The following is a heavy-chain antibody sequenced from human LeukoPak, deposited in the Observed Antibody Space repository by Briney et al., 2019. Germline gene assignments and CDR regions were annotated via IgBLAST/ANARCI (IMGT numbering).Heavy chain of an antibody. CDR1: GGSISSYY. D-gene: IGHD3-22*01. CDR3: ARDRVTYYYDSSGPLDY. Sequence: SETLSLTCTVSGGSISSYYWSWIRQPPGKGLEWIGYIYYSGSTNYNPSLKSRVTISVDTSKNQFSLKLSSVTAADTAVYYCARDRVTYYYDSSGPLDYWGQGTLVTVSS. J-gene: IGHJ4*02. CDR2: IYYSGST. V-gene: IGHV4-59*12.